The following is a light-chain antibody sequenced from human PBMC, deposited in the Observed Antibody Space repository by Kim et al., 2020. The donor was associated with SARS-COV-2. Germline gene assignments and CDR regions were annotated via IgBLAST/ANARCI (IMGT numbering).Light chain of an antibody. CDR3: QQSNSWPRT. CDR1: QSVGFN. J-gene: IGKJ2*01. Sequence: SVSPGESATRSCRASQSVGFNLAWYQQKPGQAPRLLIYGTSTRATGIPARFSGSGSGTDYTLTISSLQSEDVAVYYCQQSNSWPRTFGQGTKLEI. CDR2: GTS. V-gene: IGKV3-15*01.